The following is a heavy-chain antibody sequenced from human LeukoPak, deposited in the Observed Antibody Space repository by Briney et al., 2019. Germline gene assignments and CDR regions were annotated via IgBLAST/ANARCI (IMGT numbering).Heavy chain of an antibody. V-gene: IGHV3-48*03. CDR3: ARVGISDAFDI. CDR2: ISSSGSTT. J-gene: IGHJ3*02. Sequence: GGSLRLSCAASGFTFSSYEMNWVRQAPGKGLEWVSYISSSGSTTYYADSVKGRFTISRDNAKDSLYLQMNSLRAEDTAVYYCARVGISDAFDIWGQGTMVTVSS. D-gene: IGHD2-15*01. CDR1: GFTFSSYE.